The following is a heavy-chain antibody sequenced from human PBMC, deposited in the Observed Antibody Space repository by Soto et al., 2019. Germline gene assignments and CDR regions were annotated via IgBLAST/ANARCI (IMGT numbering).Heavy chain of an antibody. CDR2: IIPIFGTA. Sequence: AASVKVSCKASGGTFSSYAISWVRQAPGQGLEWMGGIIPIFGTANYAQKFQGRVTITADESTSTAYMELSSLRSEDTAVYYCARVFYDAFDIWGQGTMVTVSS. CDR1: GGTFSSYA. V-gene: IGHV1-69*13. J-gene: IGHJ3*02. CDR3: ARVFYDAFDI.